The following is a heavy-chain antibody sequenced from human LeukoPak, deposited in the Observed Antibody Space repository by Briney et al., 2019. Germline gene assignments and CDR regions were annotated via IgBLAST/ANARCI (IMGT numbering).Heavy chain of an antibody. CDR3: ARRVWSPYSKRGYYFDY. CDR2: IKQDGSEK. D-gene: IGHD4-11*01. V-gene: IGHV3-7*01. Sequence: GGSLRLSCAASGFTFSSYWMSWVRQAPGKGLEWVANIKQDGSEKYYVDSVKGRFTISRDNAKNSLYLQMNSLRAEDTAVYYCARRVWSPYSKRGYYFDYWGQGTLVTVSS. CDR1: GFTFSSYW. J-gene: IGHJ4*02.